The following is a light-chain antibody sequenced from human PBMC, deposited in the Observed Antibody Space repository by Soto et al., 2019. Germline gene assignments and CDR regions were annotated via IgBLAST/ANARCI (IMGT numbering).Light chain of an antibody. J-gene: IGKJ1*01. CDR2: AAS. CDR1: QSISSY. CDR3: QQSYSAPRT. V-gene: IGKV1-39*01. Sequence: DIQMTQSPSSLSASVGDRVTITCRASQSISSYLNWYPQKPGKAPKLLIYAASSLQSGVPSRFSGSGSGTDFTLTINSLQPEDFATYYCQQSYSAPRTFGQGNKGDIK.